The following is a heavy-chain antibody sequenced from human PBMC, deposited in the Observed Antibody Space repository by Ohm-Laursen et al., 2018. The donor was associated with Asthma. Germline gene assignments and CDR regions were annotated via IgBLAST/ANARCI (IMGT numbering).Heavy chain of an antibody. V-gene: IGHV1-69*13. CDR3: ARKAGSCISSTCYSMDY. CDR2: INSVFHTT. CDR1: GGTFNTYV. D-gene: IGHD2-15*01. J-gene: IGHJ4*02. Sequence: SVKVSCKTLGGTFNTYVIGWVRQAPGQGLEWMGGINSVFHTTTYPQKFQGRVTITADESTSTVYMELSGLRSEDTAVYYCARKAGSCISSTCYSMDYWGQGTQVTVSS.